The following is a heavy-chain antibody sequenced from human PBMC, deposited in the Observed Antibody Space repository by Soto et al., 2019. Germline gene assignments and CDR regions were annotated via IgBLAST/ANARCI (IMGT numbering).Heavy chain of an antibody. CDR2: ISYDGNNK. CDR1: GFTFSSYA. Sequence: QVQLMESGGGVAQPGRSLRLSCAASGFTFSSYAMHWVRQAPGKGLEWVAVISYDGNNKYYAGSVKGRFTISRDNSKNTLYLQMNSLTAEDTAVYYCARDPGIAVGANHRGQDVWGQGTTVTVSS. V-gene: IGHV3-30-3*01. J-gene: IGHJ6*02. D-gene: IGHD6-19*01. CDR3: ARDPGIAVGANHRGQDV.